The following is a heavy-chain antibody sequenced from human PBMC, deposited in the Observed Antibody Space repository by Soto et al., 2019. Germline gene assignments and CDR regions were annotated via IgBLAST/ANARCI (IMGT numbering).Heavy chain of an antibody. Sequence: GSGPTLVNPTQTLTLTCTFSGFSLSTSGMCVSWIRQPPGKALEWLARIDWDDDKYYSTSLKTRLTISKDTSKNQVVLTMTNMDPVDTATYYCARANSGSYYNWFDPWGQGTLVTVSS. V-gene: IGHV2-70*11. CDR1: GFSLSTSGMC. J-gene: IGHJ5*02. D-gene: IGHD1-26*01. CDR2: IDWDDDK. CDR3: ARANSGSYYNWFDP.